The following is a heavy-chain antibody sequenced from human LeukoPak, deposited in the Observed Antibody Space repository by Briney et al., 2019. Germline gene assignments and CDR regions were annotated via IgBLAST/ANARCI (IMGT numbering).Heavy chain of an antibody. Sequence: GGSLRLSCAASGFTFNIYTMNWVRQAPGKGLEWVSSISGGSSYIYSADSMKGRFTISRDNAKNSLYLQMNSLRAEDTAVYYCAELGITMIGGVWGKGTTVTISS. CDR1: GFTFNIYT. V-gene: IGHV3-21*01. J-gene: IGHJ6*04. CDR3: AELGITMIGGV. CDR2: ISGGSSYI. D-gene: IGHD3-10*02.